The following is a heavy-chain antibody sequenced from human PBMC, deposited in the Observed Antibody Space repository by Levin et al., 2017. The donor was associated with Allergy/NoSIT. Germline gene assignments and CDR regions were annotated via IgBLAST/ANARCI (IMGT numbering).Heavy chain of an antibody. V-gene: IGHV4-31*03. J-gene: IGHJ5*02. Sequence: SETLSLTCTVSGDSISTGHYYWSWIRQHPGKGLEWIGHIYYTGPTYYNPSLRSRLSISVDTSENQFSLKLTSVTAADTAVYYCARIRNAGGKGWFDTWGQGTLVTVSS. CDR2: IYYTGPT. CDR1: GDSISTGHYY. CDR3: ARIRNAGGKGWFDT. D-gene: IGHD4-23*01.